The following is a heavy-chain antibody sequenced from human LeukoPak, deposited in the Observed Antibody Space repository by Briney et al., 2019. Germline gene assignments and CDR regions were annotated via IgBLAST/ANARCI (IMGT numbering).Heavy chain of an antibody. Sequence: GASVKVSCKASGYTFTSYGISWVRQAPGQGLEWMGWISADNGNTNYAQKLQGRVTMTTDTSTSTAYMELRSLRSDDTAVYYCARVFSSSWYLEAIDYWGQGTLVTVSS. V-gene: IGHV1-18*01. CDR1: GYTFTSYG. D-gene: IGHD6-13*01. CDR2: ISADNGNT. CDR3: ARVFSSSWYLEAIDY. J-gene: IGHJ4*02.